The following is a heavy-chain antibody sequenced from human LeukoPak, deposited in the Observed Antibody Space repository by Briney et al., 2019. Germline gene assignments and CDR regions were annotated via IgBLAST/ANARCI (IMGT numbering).Heavy chain of an antibody. CDR3: AREGYYDSSGLGYNWFDP. J-gene: IGHJ5*02. D-gene: IGHD3-22*01. Sequence: SETLSLTCTVSGVSISSSNSYWGWIRQPPGKGLEWIGSIYYSGITYYNPSLKSRVTISVDTSKNQFSLKLSSVTAADTAVYYCAREGYYDSSGLGYNWFDPWGQGTLVTVSS. V-gene: IGHV4-39*07. CDR1: GVSISSSNSY. CDR2: IYYSGIT.